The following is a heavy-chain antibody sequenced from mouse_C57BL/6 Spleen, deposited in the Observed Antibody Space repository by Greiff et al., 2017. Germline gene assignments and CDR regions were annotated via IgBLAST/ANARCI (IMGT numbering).Heavy chain of an antibody. CDR3: ARTKKGSSSLDV. D-gene: IGHD1-1*01. CDR1: GYTFTSYW. CDR2: IDPSDSYT. V-gene: IGHV1-50*01. J-gene: IGHJ1*03. Sequence: QVQLQQPGAELVKPGASVKLSCKASGYTFTSYWMQWVKQRPGQGLEWIGGIDPSDSYTNYNQKFKGKATLTVDTSSSTAYMQLSSLTSEDSAVYDCARTKKGSSSLDVWGTGTTVTVSS.